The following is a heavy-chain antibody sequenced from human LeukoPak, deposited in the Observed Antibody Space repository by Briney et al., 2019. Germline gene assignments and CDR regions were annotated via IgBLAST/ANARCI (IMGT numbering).Heavy chain of an antibody. CDR3: ARNLGELRSWFDP. CDR1: GGTFSSYA. CDR2: IVPIFGTA. Sequence: SVKVSCKASGGTFSSYAISWVRQAPGQGLEWMGGIVPIFGTANYAQKFQGRVTITADESTSTAYMELSSLRSEDTAVYYCARNLGELRSWFDPWGQGTLVTVSS. D-gene: IGHD1-7*01. V-gene: IGHV1-69*13. J-gene: IGHJ5*02.